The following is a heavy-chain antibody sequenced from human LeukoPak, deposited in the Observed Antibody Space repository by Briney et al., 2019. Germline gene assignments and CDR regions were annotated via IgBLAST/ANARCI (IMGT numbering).Heavy chain of an antibody. CDR1: GYTFTHYY. CDR3: ARDTSGGPYNYFDP. D-gene: IGHD6-25*01. J-gene: IGHJ5*02. Sequence: ASVKVSCKASGYTFTHYYIYWVRQAPGQGLEWMGWINPNSGGTNYAQKFLGRVTMTRDTSISAAYMELSSLRPDDTAVYYCARDTSGGPYNYFDPWGQGTLVTVSS. CDR2: INPNSGGT. V-gene: IGHV1-2*02.